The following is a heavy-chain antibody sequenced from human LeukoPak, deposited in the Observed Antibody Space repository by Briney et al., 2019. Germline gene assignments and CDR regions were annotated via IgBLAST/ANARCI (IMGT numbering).Heavy chain of an antibody. Sequence: SETLSLTCTVSVGSISSYYWSWIRQPPGKGLEWIGYIYYSGSTNYNPSRKSRVTISVDTSKNQFSLRLSSVTAADTAVYYCARELTPYSSGWLDFDYWGQGTLVSVSS. CDR3: ARELTPYSSGWLDFDY. V-gene: IGHV4-59*01. J-gene: IGHJ4*02. CDR2: IYYSGST. CDR1: VGSISSYY. D-gene: IGHD6-19*01.